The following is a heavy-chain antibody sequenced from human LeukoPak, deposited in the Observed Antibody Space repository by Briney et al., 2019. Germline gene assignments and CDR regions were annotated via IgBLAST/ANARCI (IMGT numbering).Heavy chain of an antibody. CDR2: INAGNGNT. Sequence: GASVKVSCKASGYTFTSYAMHWVRQAPGQRLEWMGWINAGNGNTKYSQKFQGRVTITRDTSASTAYMELSSLRSEDTAVYYCARSRVAAAAASYFDYWSQGTLVTVSS. D-gene: IGHD6-13*01. V-gene: IGHV1-3*01. J-gene: IGHJ4*02. CDR1: GYTFTSYA. CDR3: ARSRVAAAAASYFDY.